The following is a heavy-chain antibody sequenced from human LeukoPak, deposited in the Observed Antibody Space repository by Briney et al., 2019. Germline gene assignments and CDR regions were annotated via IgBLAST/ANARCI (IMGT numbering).Heavy chain of an antibody. CDR2: VSSSGLTM. D-gene: IGHD3-10*01. J-gene: IGHJ5*02. V-gene: IGHV3-11*01. Sequence: GGSLRLSCEASGFILNEYYMSWIRQSPGKGLEWLSYVSSSGLTMYSADSVKGRFTASRDNDKNLFYLQLNNLRPDDTAVYYCARGTMVRGVIYTWGQGTLVTVSS. CDR3: ARGTMVRGVIYT. CDR1: GFILNEYY.